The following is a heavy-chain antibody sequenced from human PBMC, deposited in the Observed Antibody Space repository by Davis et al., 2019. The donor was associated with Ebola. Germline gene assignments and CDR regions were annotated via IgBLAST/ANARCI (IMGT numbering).Heavy chain of an antibody. Sequence: GESLKIPCAAPGFTFRSYAMSWVRQAPGKGLEWVSAISGSGGSTYYADSVKGRFTIARDNSKNTLHLQMNSLRAEDTAVYYCAKMEWELLPAFDIWGQGTMVTVSS. CDR3: AKMEWELLPAFDI. V-gene: IGHV3-23*01. D-gene: IGHD1-26*01. CDR2: ISGSGGST. CDR1: GFTFRSYA. J-gene: IGHJ3*02.